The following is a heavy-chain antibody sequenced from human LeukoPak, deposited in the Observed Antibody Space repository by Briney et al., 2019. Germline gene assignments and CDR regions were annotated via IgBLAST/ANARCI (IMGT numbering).Heavy chain of an antibody. D-gene: IGHD3-16*02. Sequence: GGSLRVSCAASGFSVSSNYMSWVRQAPGKWLEWVSVIYSGGSTYYADSVKGRFTISRDNSKNTLYLQMNSLRAEDTAVYYCARSYLWGSYRYFDYWGQGILVTVSS. CDR3: ARSYLWGSYRYFDY. CDR1: GFSVSSNY. CDR2: IYSGGST. J-gene: IGHJ4*02. V-gene: IGHV3-66*01.